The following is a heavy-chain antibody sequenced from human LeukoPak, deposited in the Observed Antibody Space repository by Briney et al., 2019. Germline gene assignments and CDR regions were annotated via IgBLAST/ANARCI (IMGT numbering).Heavy chain of an antibody. D-gene: IGHD6-13*01. CDR1: GYTFTGYY. Sequence: ASVKVSCKASGYTFTGYYMHWVRQAPGQGLEWMGWINPNSGGTNYAQKFQGWVTMTRDTSISTAYMELSRLRSGDTAVYYCARGIAIAAAGIGYYGMDVWGQGTTVTVSS. V-gene: IGHV1-2*04. J-gene: IGHJ6*02. CDR2: INPNSGGT. CDR3: ARGIAIAAAGIGYYGMDV.